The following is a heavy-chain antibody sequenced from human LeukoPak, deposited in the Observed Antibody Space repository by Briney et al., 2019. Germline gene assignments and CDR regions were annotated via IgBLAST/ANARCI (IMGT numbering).Heavy chain of an antibody. D-gene: IGHD3-10*01. J-gene: IGHJ6*03. CDR1: GGSISSYY. CDR2: IYTSGST. CDR3: ARLLRYGSGSYHYYMDV. Sequence: SETLSLTCTVSGGSISSYYWSWIRQPAGKGLEWIGRIYTSGSTNYNPSLKSRVTMSVDTSKNQFSLKLSSVTAADTAVYYCARLLRYGSGSYHYYMDVWGKGTTVTISS. V-gene: IGHV4-4*07.